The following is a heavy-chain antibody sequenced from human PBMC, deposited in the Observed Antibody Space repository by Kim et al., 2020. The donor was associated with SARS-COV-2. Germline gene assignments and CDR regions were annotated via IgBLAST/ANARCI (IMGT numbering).Heavy chain of an antibody. J-gene: IGHJ4*02. Sequence: SETLSLTCTVSGGSISSSSYYWGWIRQPPGKGLEWIGSIYYSGSTYYNPSLKSRVTISVDTSKNQFSLKLSSVTAAETAVYYCARHQRRPSMIVVVSKGRGLDYWGQGTLVTVSS. CDR3: ARHQRRPSMIVVVSKGRGLDY. CDR2: IYYSGST. D-gene: IGHD3-22*01. CDR1: GGSISSSSYY. V-gene: IGHV4-39*01.